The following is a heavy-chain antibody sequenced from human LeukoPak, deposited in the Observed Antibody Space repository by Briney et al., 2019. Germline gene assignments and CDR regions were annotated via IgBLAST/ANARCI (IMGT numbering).Heavy chain of an antibody. CDR1: GYTFTGYY. Sequence: GASVKVSCKASGYTFTGYYLHWVRQAPGQGLEWMGWINPKSGGTNFARKFQGRVNMTSDTSITTAYMEVSSLTSDGTAVYYCASPIGGYDFAYWGQGTLVIVSS. J-gene: IGHJ4*02. CDR3: ASPIGGYDFAY. CDR2: INPKSGGT. D-gene: IGHD5-12*01. V-gene: IGHV1-2*02.